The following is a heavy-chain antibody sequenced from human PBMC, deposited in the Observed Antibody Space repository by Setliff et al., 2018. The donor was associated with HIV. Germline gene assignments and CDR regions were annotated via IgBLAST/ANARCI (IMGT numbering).Heavy chain of an antibody. CDR1: GFTFSTSG. Sequence: LRLSCAASGFTFSTSGMHWVRQAPGKGLEWVAFIWYDGSNKYYGDSVKGRFTISRDNYKNMLYMQLNSLRAEDTAVYYCAKGKGSTTTHFFMDVWGKGTTVTVSS. CDR3: AKGKGSTTTHFFMDV. J-gene: IGHJ6*03. V-gene: IGHV3-33*06. D-gene: IGHD1-26*01. CDR2: IWYDGSNK.